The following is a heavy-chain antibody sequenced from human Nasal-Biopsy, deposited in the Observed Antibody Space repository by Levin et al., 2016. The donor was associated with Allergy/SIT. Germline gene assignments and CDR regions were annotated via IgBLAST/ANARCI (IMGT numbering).Heavy chain of an antibody. CDR3: ATTGDIVITPAAFSNAFDI. Sequence: SVKVSCKASGGTFSSSAISWVRQAPGQGLEWMGGIIPIFGSANHAQKFQGRLTITADESTTTAYMELSSLRSEDTAVYYCATTGDIVITPAAFSNAFDIWGQGTMVSVSS. CDR1: GGTFSSSA. D-gene: IGHD2-2*01. V-gene: IGHV1-69*13. CDR2: IIPIFGSA. J-gene: IGHJ3*02.